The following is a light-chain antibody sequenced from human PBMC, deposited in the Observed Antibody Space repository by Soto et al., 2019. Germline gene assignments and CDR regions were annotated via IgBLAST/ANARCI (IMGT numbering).Light chain of an antibody. CDR3: QQLNAYPLT. CDR2: GAS. CDR1: QGTSSY. J-gene: IGKJ5*01. V-gene: IGKV1-9*01. Sequence: DIQLTQSPSFLSASVGDRVTITCRASQGTSSYLAWSLQKPGRAPKLLIYGASTLQSGVPARFSGSGSGTDFTLTISNLQPEDFATYYCQQLNAYPLTFGQGTRLEIK.